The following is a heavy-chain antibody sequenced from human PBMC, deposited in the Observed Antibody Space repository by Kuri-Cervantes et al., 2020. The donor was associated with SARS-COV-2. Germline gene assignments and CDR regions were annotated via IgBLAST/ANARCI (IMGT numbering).Heavy chain of an antibody. CDR1: GFTFSSYG. V-gene: IGHV3-30*02. J-gene: IGHJ2*01. Sequence: GESLKISCAASGFTFSSYGMHWVRQAPGKGLEWVAFIRYDGSNKYYADSVKGRFTISRDKTKNSLYLQTNSLRAEDTAVYYCARGGHYTNGVSYGDYYFGLWGRGTLVTVSS. D-gene: IGHD2-8*01. CDR3: ARGGHYTNGVSYGDYYFGL. CDR2: IRYDGSNK.